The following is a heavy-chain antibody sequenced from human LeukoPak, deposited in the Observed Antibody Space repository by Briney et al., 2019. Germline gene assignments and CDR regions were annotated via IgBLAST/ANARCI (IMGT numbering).Heavy chain of an antibody. Sequence: GRSLRLSCAPSGFTFSSYGMDWVRQAPGKGLQWLAVIWNDGSNKYYADSVKGRFTISRDNSKNTLYLQMNSLRAEDTAVYYCAREGYYYDSSGYGNFDYWGQGTLVTVSS. J-gene: IGHJ4*02. CDR2: IWNDGSNK. D-gene: IGHD3-22*01. CDR1: GFTFSSYG. V-gene: IGHV3-33*01. CDR3: AREGYYYDSSGYGNFDY.